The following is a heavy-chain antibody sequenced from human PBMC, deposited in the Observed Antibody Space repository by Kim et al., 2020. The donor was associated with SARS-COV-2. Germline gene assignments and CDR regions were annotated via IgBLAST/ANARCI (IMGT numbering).Heavy chain of an antibody. Sequence: GGSLRLSCAASGFTFSSYGMHWVRQAPGKGLVWVSRIDTDGSGTSYADSVKGRFTISRDNAKNTLFLQKNSLRAEDTAVYYCVRVLGSGRGDDYWGQGTLVIVSS. CDR1: GFTFSSYG. V-gene: IGHV3-74*01. J-gene: IGHJ4*02. D-gene: IGHD3-16*01. CDR3: VRVLGSGRGDDY. CDR2: IDTDGSGT.